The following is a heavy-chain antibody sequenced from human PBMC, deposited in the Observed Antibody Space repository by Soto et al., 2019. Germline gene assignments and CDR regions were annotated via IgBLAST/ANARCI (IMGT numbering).Heavy chain of an antibody. CDR2: IIPIFDTT. Sequence: QVQLVQSGAEVKKPGSSLKVSCKASGGTFGNSGVSWVRQAPGQGPEWMGGIIPIFDTTNYAQKFQGRVKISADDSTSYMELSRLRSEDTAVYYCARAPLLSAETLHENYFDEWGQGTPVTVSS. J-gene: IGHJ4*02. CDR1: GGTFGNSG. D-gene: IGHD2-15*01. CDR3: ARAPLLSAETLHENYFDE. V-gene: IGHV1-69*01.